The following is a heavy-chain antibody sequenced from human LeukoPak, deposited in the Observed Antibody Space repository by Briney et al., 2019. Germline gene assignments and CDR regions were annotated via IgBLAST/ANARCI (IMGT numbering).Heavy chain of an antibody. CDR1: GGSISNFY. D-gene: IGHD3-16*01. J-gene: IGHJ4*02. V-gene: IGHV4-59*01. CDR3: ARFLGSGVRYFDY. CDR2: IHFSGST. Sequence: ASETLSLTCTVSGGSISNFYWSWIRHPPGKGLEWIGYIHFSGSTDYNPSLKSRVTISVDTSKNKFSLKLSSVTAADTAVYYCARFLGSGVRYFDYWGQGTLVTGSS.